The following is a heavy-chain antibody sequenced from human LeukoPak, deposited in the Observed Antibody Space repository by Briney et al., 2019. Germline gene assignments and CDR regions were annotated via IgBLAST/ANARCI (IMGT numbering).Heavy chain of an antibody. V-gene: IGHV3-23*01. Sequence: GGSLRLSCAASGFTFSSYAMSWVRQAPGKGLEWVSAISGSGGSTYYADSVKGRFTISRDNSKNTLYLQMNSLRAEDTAVYYCAKSPARYCTNGVCHDYWGQGTLDTVSS. J-gene: IGHJ4*02. CDR3: AKSPARYCTNGVCHDY. CDR1: GFTFSSYA. D-gene: IGHD2-8*01. CDR2: ISGSGGST.